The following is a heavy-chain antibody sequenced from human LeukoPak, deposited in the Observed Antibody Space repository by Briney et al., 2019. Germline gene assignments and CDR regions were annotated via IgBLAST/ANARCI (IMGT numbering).Heavy chain of an antibody. V-gene: IGHV3-23*01. CDR1: GFPFNRNG. J-gene: IGHJ4*02. CDR2: ISSGGDIK. Sequence: GGSLSLLCAASGFPFNRNGMIWVRQAPGKGLAWVSGISSGGDIKYYADPVKGRFVISRDKSKNTVYLQMNSVSVDDTAIYYCAQDGAWLRFDHWGQGTLVTVSS. D-gene: IGHD5-12*01. CDR3: AQDGAWLRFDH.